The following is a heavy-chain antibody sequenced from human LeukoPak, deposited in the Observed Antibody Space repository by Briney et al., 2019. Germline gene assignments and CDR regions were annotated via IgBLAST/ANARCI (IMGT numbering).Heavy chain of an antibody. CDR3: ARGRLGTQQWLGPYFDY. J-gene: IGHJ4*02. Sequence: PSETLSLTCTVSGYSISSGYYWGWIRQPPGKGLEWIGSIYHSGSTYYNPSLKSRVTISVDTSKNQFSLKLSSVTAADTAVYYRARGRLGTQQWLGPYFDYWGQGTLVTVSS. CDR2: IYHSGST. CDR1: GYSISSGYY. V-gene: IGHV4-38-2*02. D-gene: IGHD6-19*01.